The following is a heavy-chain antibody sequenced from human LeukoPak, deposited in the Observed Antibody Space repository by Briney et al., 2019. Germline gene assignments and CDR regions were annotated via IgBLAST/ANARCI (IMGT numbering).Heavy chain of an antibody. V-gene: IGHV1-69*13. CDR2: IIPIFGTA. J-gene: IGHJ3*02. Sequence: ASVKVSCKASGGTFSSYAISWVRQAPGQGLEWMGGIIPIFGTANYAQKFQGRVTITADESTSTAYMELSSLRSEDTAVYYCARDREDAFDIWGQGTMVTVSS. CDR3: ARDREDAFDI. CDR1: GGTFSSYA.